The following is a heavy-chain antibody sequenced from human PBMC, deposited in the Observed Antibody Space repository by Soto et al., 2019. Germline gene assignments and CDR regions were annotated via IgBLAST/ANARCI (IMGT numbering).Heavy chain of an antibody. J-gene: IGHJ3*02. V-gene: IGHV1-8*01. CDR2: MNPNSGNT. Sequence: ASVKVSCKASGYTFTSCDINWVRQATGQGLEWMGWMNPNSGNTGYAQKFQGRVTMTRNTSISTAYMELSSLRSEDTAVYYCARSIAATDAFDIWGQGTMVTVSS. CDR3: ARSIAATDAFDI. CDR1: GYTFTSCD. D-gene: IGHD6-6*01.